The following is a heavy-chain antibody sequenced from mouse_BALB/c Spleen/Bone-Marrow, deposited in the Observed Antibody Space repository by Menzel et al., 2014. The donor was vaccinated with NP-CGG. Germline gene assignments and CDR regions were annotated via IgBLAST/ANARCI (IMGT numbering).Heavy chain of an antibody. V-gene: IGHV5-12-2*01. Sequence: EVKLVESGGGLVQPGGSLKLSCAASGFTFNSNTMSWVRQTPEKRLEWVAYITNGGGATYYLDTVKGRFTISRGSAKNTLYLQMSSLKSEDTAMYYCARPRYPFYAMDSWGQGTSVTVSS. CDR1: GFTFNSNT. CDR2: ITNGGGAT. J-gene: IGHJ4*01. D-gene: IGHD2-14*01. CDR3: ARPRYPFYAMDS.